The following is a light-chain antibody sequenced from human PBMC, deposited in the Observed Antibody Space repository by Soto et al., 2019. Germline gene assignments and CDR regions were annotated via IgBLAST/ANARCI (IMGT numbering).Light chain of an antibody. CDR3: SSYTRSITVV. J-gene: IGLJ2*01. V-gene: IGLV2-14*01. CDR1: SSDVGGYNY. CDR2: DVD. Sequence: QSALTQPASVSGSPGQSITISCTGTSSDVGGYNYVSWYQQHPGKVPKLMIYDVDNRPSGVSNRFSGSKSGNTASLTISGLQAEDEAVYYCSSYTRSITVVFGGGTKLTVL.